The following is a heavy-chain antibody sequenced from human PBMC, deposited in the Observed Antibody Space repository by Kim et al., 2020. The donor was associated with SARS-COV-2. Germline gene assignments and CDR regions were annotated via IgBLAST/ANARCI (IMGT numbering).Heavy chain of an antibody. CDR2: INHSGST. J-gene: IGHJ5*02. CDR3: AKIHPSYGSGSYNWFDP. V-gene: IGHV4-34*01. Sequence: SETLSLTCAVYGGSFSGYYWSWIRQPPGKGLEWIGEINHSGSTNYNPSLKSRVTISVDTSKNQFSLKLSSVTAADTAVYYCAKIHPSYGSGSYNWFDPWGQGTLVTVSS. D-gene: IGHD3-10*01. CDR1: GGSFSGYY.